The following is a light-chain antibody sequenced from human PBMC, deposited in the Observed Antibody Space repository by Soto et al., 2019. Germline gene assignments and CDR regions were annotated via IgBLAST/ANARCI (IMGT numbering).Light chain of an antibody. Sequence: QSVLTQPPSVSEAPRQRVTISCSGSSSNIGNNAVNWYQQLPGQAPKIVIYHDDLLTSGVSDRFSGSKSGISASLAISDLQSDDEADYYCATWDDSLNAYVIGPGTKVTVL. CDR2: HDD. V-gene: IGLV1-36*01. J-gene: IGLJ1*01. CDR3: ATWDDSLNAYV. CDR1: SSNIGNNA.